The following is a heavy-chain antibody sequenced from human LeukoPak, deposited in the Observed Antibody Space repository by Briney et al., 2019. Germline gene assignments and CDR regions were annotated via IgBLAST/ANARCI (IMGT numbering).Heavy chain of an antibody. Sequence: PSETLSLTCAVYGGSFSGYYWSWIRQPPGKGLEWIGEINHSGSTNYNPSLKSRVTISVDTSKNQFSLKLSSVTAADTAVYYCARGNLGYCSSTGCQALIDYWGQGILGTVSS. CDR2: INHSGST. V-gene: IGHV4-34*01. J-gene: IGHJ4*02. CDR3: ARGNLGYCSSTGCQALIDY. CDR1: GGSFSGYY. D-gene: IGHD2-2*01.